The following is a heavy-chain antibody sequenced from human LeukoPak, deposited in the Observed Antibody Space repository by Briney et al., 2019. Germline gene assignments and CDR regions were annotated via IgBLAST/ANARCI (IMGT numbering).Heavy chain of an antibody. D-gene: IGHD4-17*01. CDR1: GYTFTSYG. V-gene: IGHV1-18*01. Sequence: ASVKVSCKASGYTFTSYGISWVRQAPGQGLEWMGWISAYNGNTNYAQKLQGRVSMTTDTSTSTAYMELRSLRSDDTAVYYCAREWDDCGDHGGYYFDYWGQGTLVTVSS. J-gene: IGHJ4*02. CDR3: AREWDDCGDHGGYYFDY. CDR2: ISAYNGNT.